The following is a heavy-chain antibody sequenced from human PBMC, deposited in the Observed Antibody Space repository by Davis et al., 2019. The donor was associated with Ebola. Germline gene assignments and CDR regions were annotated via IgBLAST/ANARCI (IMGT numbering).Heavy chain of an antibody. D-gene: IGHD5-24*01. CDR3: ATQTEMRY. CDR1: GFTFSSYY. CDR2: ISSSSNYI. V-gene: IGHV3-21*01. J-gene: IGHJ4*02. Sequence: GESLKISCAASGFTFSSYYMNWVRQAPGKGLEWVSSISSSSNYIYYADSMKGRFTISRDNAKNSLFLQMNSLRAEDTAVYYCATQTEMRYWGQGTLVTVSS.